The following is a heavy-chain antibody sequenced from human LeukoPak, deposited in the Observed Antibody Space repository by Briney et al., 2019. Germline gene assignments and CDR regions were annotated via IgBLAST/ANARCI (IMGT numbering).Heavy chain of an antibody. V-gene: IGHV5-51*01. CDR1: GYSFTSYW. CDR2: ICPGDSDT. J-gene: IGHJ4*02. CDR3: ARRTRDTGAYSYGSNFDY. Sequence: GESLKISCKGSGYSFTSYWIGWVRQMPGQGVEWMGRICPGDSDTRYSPSFQGQVTISADKSISTAYLQWSSLKASDTAMYYCARRTRDTGAYSYGSNFDYWGQGTLVTVSS. D-gene: IGHD5-18*01.